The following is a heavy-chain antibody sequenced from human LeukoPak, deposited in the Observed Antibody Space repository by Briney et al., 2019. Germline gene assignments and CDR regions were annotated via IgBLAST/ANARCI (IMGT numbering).Heavy chain of an antibody. V-gene: IGHV3-64D*06. J-gene: IGHJ4*02. CDR1: GFXLSRYG. CDR3: VKGYCSSISCSLIDY. D-gene: IGHD2-2*01. Sequence: GGSLRLSCSASGFXLSRYGMHWVRQAPGKGLEYLSGISSNGGSTNYADSVKGRFTISRDNSKDTLHLQMSSLRAEDTAVYYCVKGYCSSISCSLIDYGGQGTLVTVSS. CDR2: ISSNGGST.